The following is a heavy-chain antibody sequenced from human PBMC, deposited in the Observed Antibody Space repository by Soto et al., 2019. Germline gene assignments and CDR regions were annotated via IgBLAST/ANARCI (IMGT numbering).Heavy chain of an antibody. Sequence: QVQLVQSGAEVKKPGSSVKVSCKASGGTFSSYTISWVRQAPGQGLEWMGRIIPILGIANYAQKFQGRVTITADKSTRAAYMEMSSLRSEDTAVYYCARGYDSSCYFAFGLHYGMDVWGQGTTVTVSS. CDR2: IIPILGIA. J-gene: IGHJ6*02. CDR1: GGTFSSYT. D-gene: IGHD3-22*01. V-gene: IGHV1-69*02. CDR3: ARGYDSSCYFAFGLHYGMDV.